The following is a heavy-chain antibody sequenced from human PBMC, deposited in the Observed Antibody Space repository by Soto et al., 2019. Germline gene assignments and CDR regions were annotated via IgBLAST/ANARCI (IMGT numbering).Heavy chain of an antibody. CDR2: IWSDGSKQ. D-gene: IGHD3-3*01. J-gene: IGHJ6*02. V-gene: IGHV3-30*02. CDR1: GFDFPTYG. CDR3: AQHLGRSDFRSGYQSPLYYELDD. Sequence: HPGGSLRLSCVVSGFDFPTYGMHWVRQAPGKGLEWVAVIWSDGSKQESAEYVKGRFTVSRANSKNTLYLQMNSLRAEDTAVYYCAQHLGRSDFRSGYQSPLYYELDDWCQGTTVAVSS.